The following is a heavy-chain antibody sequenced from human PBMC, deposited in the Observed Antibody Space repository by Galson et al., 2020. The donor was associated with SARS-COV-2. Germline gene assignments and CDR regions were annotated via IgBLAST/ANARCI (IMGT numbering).Heavy chain of an antibody. D-gene: IGHD3-10*01. J-gene: IGHJ6*02. V-gene: IGHV1-2*02. Sequence: ASVKVSCKASGYTFTTYHMHWVRQAPGQGLEWMGWINPNSGGTNYAQKFQSRVTMTRDTSISTAYMEVSRLRSDDTAVYYCARAGSGTYFHYYGMDVWGQGTTVTVSS. CDR1: GYTFTTYH. CDR3: ARAGSGTYFHYYGMDV. CDR2: INPNSGGT.